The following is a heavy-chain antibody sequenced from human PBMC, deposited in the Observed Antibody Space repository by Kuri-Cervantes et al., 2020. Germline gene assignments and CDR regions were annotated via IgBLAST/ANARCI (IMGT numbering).Heavy chain of an antibody. D-gene: IGHD5-12*01. J-gene: IGHJ3*02. V-gene: IGHV3-30*03. Sequence: GGSLRLSCAASGFTFSRSGIHWVRQAPGKGLEWVAVISYDGSNKYYADSVKGRFTISRDNSKNTLYLQMNSLRAEDTAVYYCARDPTSGYDSDAFDIWGQGTMVTVSS. CDR1: GFTFSRSG. CDR2: ISYDGSNK. CDR3: ARDPTSGYDSDAFDI.